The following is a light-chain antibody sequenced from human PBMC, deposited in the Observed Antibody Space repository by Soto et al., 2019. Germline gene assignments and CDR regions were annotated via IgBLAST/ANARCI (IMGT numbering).Light chain of an antibody. V-gene: IGKV1-12*01. CDR1: QGVGSW. J-gene: IGKJ3*01. CDR3: PHANSLPFT. CDR2: AAS. Sequence: DIQTTEYPSSVSAAVGDRVTITCRASQGVGSWFAWYQQNPGKAPKLLISAASSLQNGAPSRFSRGGSATDYSRTISSLQPADFATYDWPHANSLPFTCGPGTKVDIK.